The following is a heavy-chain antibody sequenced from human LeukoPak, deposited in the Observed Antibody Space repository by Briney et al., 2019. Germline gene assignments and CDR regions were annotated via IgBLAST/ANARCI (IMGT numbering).Heavy chain of an antibody. CDR3: ARVSRYYDILTGYHPSYYFDF. J-gene: IGHJ4*02. V-gene: IGHV3-7*05. CDR2: IKQDGSEK. Sequence: GGSLRLSCAASGFTFSDYWMTWVRQAPGKGLEWVANIKQDGSEKNHVDSVKGRSTISRDNAENSLYVQMNSLRAEDTAVYYCARVSRYYDILTGYHPSYYFDFWGQGTLVTVSS. D-gene: IGHD3-9*01. CDR1: GFTFSDYW.